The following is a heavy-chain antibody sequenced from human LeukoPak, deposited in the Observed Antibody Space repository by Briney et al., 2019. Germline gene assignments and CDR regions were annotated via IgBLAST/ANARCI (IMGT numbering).Heavy chain of an antibody. D-gene: IGHD3-10*01. CDR1: GGTFSSYA. V-gene: IGHV1-69*13. CDR2: IIPIFGTA. J-gene: IGHJ4*02. Sequence: ASVKVSCKASGGTFSSYAISWVRQAPGQGLEWMGGIIPIFGTANYAQKFQGRVTITADESTSTAYMELNSLRSEDTAVYYCASNYYGSGSYPPFFDYWGQGTLVTVSS. CDR3: ASNYYGSGSYPPFFDY.